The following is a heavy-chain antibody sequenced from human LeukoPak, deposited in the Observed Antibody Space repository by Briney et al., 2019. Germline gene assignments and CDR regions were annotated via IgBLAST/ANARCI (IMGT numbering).Heavy chain of an antibody. Sequence: GGSLRLSCAASGFTFSSYWMSWVRQAPGKGLEWVANIKQDGSEKYYVDSVKGRFTISRDNAKNSLYLQMNSLRAEDTAVYYCAREDYGADDAFDTWGQGTMVTVSS. CDR1: GFTFSSYW. CDR2: IKQDGSEK. D-gene: IGHD4-17*01. J-gene: IGHJ3*02. V-gene: IGHV3-7*01. CDR3: AREDYGADDAFDT.